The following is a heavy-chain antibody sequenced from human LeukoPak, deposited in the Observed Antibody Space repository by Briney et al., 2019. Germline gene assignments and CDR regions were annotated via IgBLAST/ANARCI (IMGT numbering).Heavy chain of an antibody. CDR3: ARANYYDSIGYSRGAFDI. J-gene: IGHJ3*02. CDR2: IFHSGST. Sequence: SETLSLTCSVSGGSIRSSDDYWGWIRQPPGKGLEWIGSIFHSGSTYYNPSLKSRVIISLDTSKNQFSLKLSSVTAADTAVYYCARANYYDSIGYSRGAFDIWGQGTMVPVSS. V-gene: IGHV4-39*07. CDR1: GGSIRSSDDY. D-gene: IGHD3-22*01.